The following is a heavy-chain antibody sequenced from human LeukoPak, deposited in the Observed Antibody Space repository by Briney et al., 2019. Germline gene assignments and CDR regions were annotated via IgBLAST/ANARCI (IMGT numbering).Heavy chain of an antibody. Sequence: SETLSLTCTVSGYSISSGYYWSWIRQPAGKGLEWIGRIYTSGSTNYNPSLKSRVTISVDTSKNQFSLKLSSVTAADTAVYYCAREPLEVAPLGAFDIWGQGTMVTVSS. CDR3: AREPLEVAPLGAFDI. CDR1: GYSISSGYY. V-gene: IGHV4-61*02. J-gene: IGHJ3*02. CDR2: IYTSGST. D-gene: IGHD2-15*01.